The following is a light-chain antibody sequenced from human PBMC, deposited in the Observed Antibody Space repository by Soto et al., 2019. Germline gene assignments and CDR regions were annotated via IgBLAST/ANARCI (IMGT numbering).Light chain of an antibody. Sequence: DIQMTQSPSSLSASVGDRVTIACRSSHTINIYLNWYQQKPGQAPKLLIHTASTVHSGVPSRFSGSGSGTDFTLTINNLQPEDFATFYCQQSYSTPPTFGQGTKVEIK. CDR1: HTINIY. CDR2: TAS. V-gene: IGKV1-39*01. CDR3: QQSYSTPPT. J-gene: IGKJ1*01.